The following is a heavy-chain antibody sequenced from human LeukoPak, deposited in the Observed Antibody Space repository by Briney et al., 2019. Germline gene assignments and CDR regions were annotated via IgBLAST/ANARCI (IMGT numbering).Heavy chain of an antibody. J-gene: IGHJ3*02. CDR1: GGSISSSNW. CDR2: IYHSGNT. D-gene: IGHD3-22*01. V-gene: IGHV4-4*02. CDR3: ARMHYYDSSGYQNPDAFDI. Sequence: SGTLSLTCAVSGGSISSSNWWSWVRQPPGKGLEWIGEIYHSGNTNYNPSLKSRVTISVDKSKNQFSLKLSSVTAADTAVYYCARMHYYDSSGYQNPDAFDIWGQGTMVTVSS.